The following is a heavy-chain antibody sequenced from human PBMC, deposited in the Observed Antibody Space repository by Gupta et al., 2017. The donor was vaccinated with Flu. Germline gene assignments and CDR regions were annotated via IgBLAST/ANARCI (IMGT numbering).Heavy chain of an antibody. CDR1: GFTFSAFG. J-gene: IGHJ4*02. V-gene: IGHV3-23*01. CDR2: ISGGTT. D-gene: IGHD4-17*01. CDR3: VKDAGYGDYAD. Sequence: VQLLESGGGLAQHGGSLRLPCVASGFTFSAFGMRWVRQGPGKGREWVSTISGGTTYYADSVKGRFTVSKDTSRNTLFLQMNSLRAEDTAVYYCVKDAGYGDYADWGQGTLLTVSS.